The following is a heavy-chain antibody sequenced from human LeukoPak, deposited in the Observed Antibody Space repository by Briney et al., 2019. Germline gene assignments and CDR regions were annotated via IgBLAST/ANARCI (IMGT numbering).Heavy chain of an antibody. Sequence: GGSLRLSCAASGFTFDDYGMSWVRQAPGKGLEWVSGINWNGDSTGYADSVKGQFTISRDNAKNSLYLQMNSLRAEDTALYYCARRDYYYDSSGYYKSQYYFDYWGQGTLVTVSS. J-gene: IGHJ4*02. D-gene: IGHD3-22*01. CDR1: GFTFDDYG. CDR3: ARRDYYYDSSGYYKSQYYFDY. V-gene: IGHV3-20*04. CDR2: INWNGDST.